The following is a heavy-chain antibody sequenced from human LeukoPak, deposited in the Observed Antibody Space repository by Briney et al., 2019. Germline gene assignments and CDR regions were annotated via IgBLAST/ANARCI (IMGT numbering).Heavy chain of an antibody. J-gene: IGHJ6*02. V-gene: IGHV1-69*04. CDR2: ITPILGIA. Sequence: SVKVSCKASGGTFSSYAISWVRQAPGQGLEWMGRITPILGIANYAQKFQGRVTITADKSTSTAYMELSSLRSEDTAVYYCAREWLHCMDVWGQGTTVTVSS. CDR1: GGTFSSYA. CDR3: AREWLHCMDV. D-gene: IGHD5-12*01.